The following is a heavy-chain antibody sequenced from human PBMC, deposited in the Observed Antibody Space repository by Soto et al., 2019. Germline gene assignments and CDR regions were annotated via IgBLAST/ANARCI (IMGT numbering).Heavy chain of an antibody. J-gene: IGHJ6*02. CDR1: VFTFSDYG. V-gene: IGHV3-33*06. CDR2: IWYDGSKR. CDR3: GKEERPYYHYSGLDF. Sequence: PGGSLRLSCAASVFTFSDYGMHWVRQTPGKGREWVAIIWYDGSKRFYAESVRGRFTISRDNSKNTLDLQMNSLRADDMAVYYCGKEERPYYHYSGLDFWGQGTTVTVSS.